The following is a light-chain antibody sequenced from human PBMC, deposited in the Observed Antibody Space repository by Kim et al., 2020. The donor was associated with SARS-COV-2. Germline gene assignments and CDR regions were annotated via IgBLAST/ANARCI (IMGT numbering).Light chain of an antibody. Sequence: QSVLTQPPSASGTPGPRVTISCSGSSSNIGSNYVYWYQQLPGTAPKLLIYRNNQRPSGVPDRFSGSKSGTSASLAISGLRSEDEADYYCAAWDDSLSGWVFGGGTQLTVL. J-gene: IGLJ3*02. CDR1: SSNIGSNY. V-gene: IGLV1-47*01. CDR3: AAWDDSLSGWV. CDR2: RNN.